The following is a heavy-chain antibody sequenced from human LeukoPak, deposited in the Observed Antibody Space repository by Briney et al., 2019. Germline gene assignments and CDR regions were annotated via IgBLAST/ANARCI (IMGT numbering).Heavy chain of an antibody. CDR3: AKNRGAGSHYYYHMNV. CDR2: IRGSGGGT. J-gene: IGHJ6*03. CDR1: GSPFSTYA. D-gene: IGHD1-26*01. V-gene: IGHV3-23*01. Sequence: PGGPLRLSWAPSGSPFSTYAMSWARKAAGRGLEWVPLIRGSGGGTYYADSVKGRFTISRDNSKNTLYLQLNSLRVEDTAVYYCAKNRGAGSHYYYHMNVWGKGTTVTVSS.